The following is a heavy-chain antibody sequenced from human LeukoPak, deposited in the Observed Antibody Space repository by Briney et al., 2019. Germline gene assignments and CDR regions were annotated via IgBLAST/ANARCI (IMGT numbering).Heavy chain of an antibody. Sequence: GGSLKLSCAASGFTFSSYAMHWVRQAPGKGLEWVAVISYDGSNKYYADSVKGRFTISRDNSKNTLYLQMNSLRAEDTAVYYCARDPANGGGDAFDIWGQGTMVTVSS. CDR3: ARDPANGGGDAFDI. V-gene: IGHV3-30-3*01. CDR2: ISYDGSNK. D-gene: IGHD2-8*01. J-gene: IGHJ3*02. CDR1: GFTFSSYA.